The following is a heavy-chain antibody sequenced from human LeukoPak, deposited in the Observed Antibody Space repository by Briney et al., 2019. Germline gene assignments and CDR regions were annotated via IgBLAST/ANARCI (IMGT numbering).Heavy chain of an antibody. CDR2: IYHSGST. J-gene: IGHJ4*02. CDR1: GGSISSYY. CDR3: ARQGNFYYFDY. D-gene: IGHD4-23*01. V-gene: IGHV4-59*08. Sequence: SETLSLTCTVSGGSISSYYWSWIRQPPGKGLEWIGYIYHSGSTNYNPSLKSRVTISVDTSKNQFSLKLSSVTAAGTAVYYCARQGNFYYFDYWGQGTLVTVSS.